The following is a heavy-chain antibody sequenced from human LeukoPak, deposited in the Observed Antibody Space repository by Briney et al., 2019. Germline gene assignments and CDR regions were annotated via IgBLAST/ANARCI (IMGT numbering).Heavy chain of an antibody. V-gene: IGHV3-30*03. Sequence: PGGSLRLSCAASGFTFSSYGMHWVRQAPGKGLEWVAVISYDGSNKYYADSVKGRFTISRDNSKNTLYLQMSSLRAEDTAVYYCATLQEDIVVVVAAEPFDYWGQGTLVTVSS. CDR1: GFTFSSYG. CDR3: ATLQEDIVVVVAAEPFDY. J-gene: IGHJ4*02. CDR2: ISYDGSNK. D-gene: IGHD2-15*01.